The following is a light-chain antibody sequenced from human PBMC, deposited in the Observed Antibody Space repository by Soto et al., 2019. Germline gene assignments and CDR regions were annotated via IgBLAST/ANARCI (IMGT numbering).Light chain of an antibody. V-gene: IGKV1-9*01. CDR1: QGISSY. CDR2: AAS. CDR3: QQLNSYPLT. Sequence: DIQLTQSPSFLSASVGDRVTITCRASQGISSYLVWYQQKGGKAPKLLIYAASTLQSGVPSRFSGSGSGTEFTLTISSLQPEDFGTYYCQQLNSYPLTFGGGTKVEIK. J-gene: IGKJ4*01.